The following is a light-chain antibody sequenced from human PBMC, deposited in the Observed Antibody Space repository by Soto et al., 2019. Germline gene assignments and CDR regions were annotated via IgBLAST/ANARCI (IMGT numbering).Light chain of an antibody. CDR1: QRVSSY. Sequence: EIVLTQSPATLSLSPGERATLSCRASQRVSSYLAWYQQKPGQAPRLLIYDASNRATGIPARFSGSGSGTDFTLTISSLEPEDFAVYYCQQRSNWHPVFTVGPVTKVDIK. V-gene: IGKV3-11*01. CDR2: DAS. J-gene: IGKJ3*01. CDR3: QQRSNWHPVFT.